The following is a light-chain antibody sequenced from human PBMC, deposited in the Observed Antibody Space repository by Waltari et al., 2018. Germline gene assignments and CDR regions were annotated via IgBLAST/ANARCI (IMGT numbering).Light chain of an antibody. CDR1: NDDIGASTY. J-gene: IGLJ2*01. CDR2: DVS. Sequence: QSALTQPASVSGSPGQSITISCTGTNDDIGASTYVSWYQLHPGQAPKLIIYDVSKPPSGVSDRFSGSKSANTASLTISDLQAEDDNDYYCSSYTTGRTVVIFGGGTKLTVL. CDR3: SSYTTGRTVVI. V-gene: IGLV2-14*03.